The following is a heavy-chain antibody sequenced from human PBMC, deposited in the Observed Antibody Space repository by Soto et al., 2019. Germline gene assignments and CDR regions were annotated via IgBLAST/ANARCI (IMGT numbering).Heavy chain of an antibody. CDR1: GFSLSISGVG. V-gene: IGHV2-5*01. CDR3: AHCLSDILTGYPSFYFDY. D-gene: IGHD3-9*01. Sequence: QITLKESGPTLVKPTQTLTLTCTFSGFSLSISGVGVGWIRQPPGKALEWLALIYWNDDKRYSPSLKSRLTITKDTSKNQVVLTMTNMDPVDTATYYCAHCLSDILTGYPSFYFDYWGQGILVTVSS. J-gene: IGHJ4*02. CDR2: IYWNDDK.